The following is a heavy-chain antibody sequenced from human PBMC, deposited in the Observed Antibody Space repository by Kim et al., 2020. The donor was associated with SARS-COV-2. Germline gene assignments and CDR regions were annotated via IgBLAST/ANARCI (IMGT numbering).Heavy chain of an antibody. CDR3: AISVRGEAFDI. V-gene: IGHV3-21*01. J-gene: IGHJ3*02. D-gene: IGHD3-10*01. CDR1: GFTFSSYS. CDR2: ISSSSSYR. Sequence: GGSLRLSCAASGFTFSSYSMNWVRQAPGKGLEWVSSISSSSSYRYYADSVKGRFTISRDNANNSLYLQMNSLRAEDTAVYYCAISVRGEAFDICGQGTMVTVSS.